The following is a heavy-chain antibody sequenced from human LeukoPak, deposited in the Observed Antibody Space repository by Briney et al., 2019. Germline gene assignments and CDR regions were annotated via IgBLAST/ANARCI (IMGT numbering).Heavy chain of an antibody. CDR1: GGPFSGYY. CDR3: ARIPSEPYCSGGSCYFLRYYMDV. V-gene: IGHV4-34*01. Sequence: SETLSLTCAVYGGPFSGYYWRWIRQPPGKGLEWIGEINHSGSTNYNPSLKSRVTISVDTSKNQFSLKLSSVTAADTAVYYCARIPSEPYCSGGSCYFLRYYMDVWGKGTTVTVSS. J-gene: IGHJ6*03. D-gene: IGHD2-15*01. CDR2: INHSGST.